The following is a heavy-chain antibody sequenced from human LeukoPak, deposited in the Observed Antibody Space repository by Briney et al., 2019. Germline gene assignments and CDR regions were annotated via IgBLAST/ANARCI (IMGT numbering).Heavy chain of an antibody. Sequence: SETLSLTCAVYGGSFSGYYWSWIRQPPGKGLEWIGEINHSGSTNYNPSLKSRVTISVDTSKNQFSLKLSSVTAADTAVYYCAGSDFGVVEALNWFDPWGQGTLVTVSS. V-gene: IGHV4-34*01. CDR2: INHSGST. D-gene: IGHD3-3*01. CDR1: GGSFSGYY. CDR3: AGSDFGVVEALNWFDP. J-gene: IGHJ5*02.